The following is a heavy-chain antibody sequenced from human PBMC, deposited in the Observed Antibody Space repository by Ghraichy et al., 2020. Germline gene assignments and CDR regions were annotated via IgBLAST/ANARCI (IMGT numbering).Heavy chain of an antibody. Sequence: GGSLRLSCAASGFTLSNYAMNWVRQAPGKGLEWVSYITSTGTHMSYADSVKGRFTLSRDSAENSLFLQMNSLRDEDTALYYCAPDLGYCSSGTCYPYYYSGMDVSGHGTRVTV. V-gene: IGHV3-48*02. J-gene: IGHJ6*02. CDR1: GFTLSNYA. CDR3: APDLGYCSSGTCYPYYYSGMDV. D-gene: IGHD2-15*01. CDR2: ITSTGTHM.